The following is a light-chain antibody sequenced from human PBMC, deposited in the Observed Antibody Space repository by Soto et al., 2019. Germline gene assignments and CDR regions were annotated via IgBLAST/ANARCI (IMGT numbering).Light chain of an antibody. CDR3: QQSYSTPWT. Sequence: DIQMTQSPSSLSASVGDRVTTSCRATQSISSYLNWYQQKPGKAPKLLIYAASSLQSGVPSRFSGSGSGADFTLTISSLQPEDFATYYCQQSYSTPWTFGQGTKVDI. CDR1: QSISSY. V-gene: IGKV1-39*01. CDR2: AAS. J-gene: IGKJ1*01.